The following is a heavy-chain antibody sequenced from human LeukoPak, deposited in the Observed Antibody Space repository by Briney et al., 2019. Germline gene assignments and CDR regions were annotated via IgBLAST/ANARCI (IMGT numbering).Heavy chain of an antibody. Sequence: SQTLSLTCTVSGGSISSGSYYWSWIRQPAGKGLEWIGRTYTSGSTNYNPSLKSRVTISVDTSKNQFSLKLSSVTAADTAVYYCARDATCSGGSCYRGYYYYGVDVWGQGTTVTVSS. CDR2: TYTSGST. CDR1: GGSISSGSYY. V-gene: IGHV4-61*02. D-gene: IGHD2-15*01. J-gene: IGHJ6*02. CDR3: ARDATCSGGSCYRGYYYYGVDV.